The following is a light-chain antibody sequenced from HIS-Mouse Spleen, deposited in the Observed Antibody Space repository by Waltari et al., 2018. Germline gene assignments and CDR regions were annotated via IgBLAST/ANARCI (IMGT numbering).Light chain of an antibody. CDR2: AAS. V-gene: IGKV1-8*01. Sequence: AIRMTQSPSSLSASTGDRVTITCRASQGISSYLAWDQQKPGKAPKLLFYAASTLQSGVPSMFSGSGSGTDFTLTISCLQSEDFATYYCQQYYSYPPTFGQGTKVEIK. CDR1: QGISSY. CDR3: QQYYSYPPT. J-gene: IGKJ1*01.